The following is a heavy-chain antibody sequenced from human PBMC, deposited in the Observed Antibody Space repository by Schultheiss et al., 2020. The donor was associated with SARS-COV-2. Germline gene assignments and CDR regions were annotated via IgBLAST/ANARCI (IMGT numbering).Heavy chain of an antibody. D-gene: IGHD6-13*01. CDR1: GGSISSYY. CDR3: ARGPHSASWYDPPWFDP. Sequence: SETLSLTCTVSGGSISSYYWSWIRQPPGKGLEWIGSMFYTDNTYYNPPLKSRVTISLDTSKNQFSLKLDSVTAADTAMYYCARGPHSASWYDPPWFDPWGQGTLVTVSS. V-gene: IGHV4-59*08. J-gene: IGHJ5*02. CDR2: MFYTDNT.